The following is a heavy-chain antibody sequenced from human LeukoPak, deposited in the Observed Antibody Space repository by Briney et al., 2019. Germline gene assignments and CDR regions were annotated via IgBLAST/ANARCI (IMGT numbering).Heavy chain of an antibody. J-gene: IGHJ4*02. CDR1: GASIDTYY. V-gene: IGHV4-4*07. CDR3: AKEGMIRGVIDY. Sequence: SETLSLTCSVSGASIDTYYWSWIRQPAGKGLEWIGHIHTSGSTNYNPSLKSRVTMSVDTSKNQFSLKVNSVTAADTAVYYCAKEGMIRGVIDYWGQGTLVTVSS. D-gene: IGHD3-10*01. CDR2: IHTSGST.